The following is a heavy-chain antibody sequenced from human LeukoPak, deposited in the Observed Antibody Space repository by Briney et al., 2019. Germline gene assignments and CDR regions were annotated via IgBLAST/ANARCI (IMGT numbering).Heavy chain of an antibody. CDR2: INPSGGST. D-gene: IGHD6-19*01. V-gene: IGHV1-46*01. Sequence: GASVTVSFKSSGYTFTNYYMHRVRQAPGQGLDGMGIINPSGGSTSYAQKFQGRVTMTRDTSTSTVYMELSSLRSEDTAVYYCARGGGAGIAVADTSGAFDIWGQGTMVTVSS. CDR3: ARGGGAGIAVADTSGAFDI. CDR1: GYTFTNYY. J-gene: IGHJ3*02.